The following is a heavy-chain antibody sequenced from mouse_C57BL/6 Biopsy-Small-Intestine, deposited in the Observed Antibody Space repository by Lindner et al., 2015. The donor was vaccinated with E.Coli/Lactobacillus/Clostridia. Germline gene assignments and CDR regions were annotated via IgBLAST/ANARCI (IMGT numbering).Heavy chain of an antibody. Sequence: VQLQESGAELVRPGASVKLSCTASGFNIKDDYIHWVKQRPEQGLEWIGRIDPANGNTKYAPKFQDKATITADTSSNTAYLQLSSLTSEDTAVYYCARSYYSYVSYAMDYWGQGTSVTVSS. CDR1: GFNIKDDY. CDR2: IDPANGNT. D-gene: IGHD2-12*01. J-gene: IGHJ4*01. CDR3: ARSYYSYVSYAMDY. V-gene: IGHV14-3*01.